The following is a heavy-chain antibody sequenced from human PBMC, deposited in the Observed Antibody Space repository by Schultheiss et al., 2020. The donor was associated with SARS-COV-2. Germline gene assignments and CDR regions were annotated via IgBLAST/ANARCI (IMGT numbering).Heavy chain of an antibody. CDR3: ARDTRAYCSGGSCNWFDP. V-gene: IGHV4-59*01. CDR1: GGSISSYY. J-gene: IGHJ5*02. CDR2: IYYSGST. D-gene: IGHD2-15*01. Sequence: SKTLSLTCTVSGGSISSYYWSWIRQPPGKGLEWIGYIYYSGSTNYNPSLKSRVTISVDTSKNQFSLKLRSVTAADTAVYYCARDTRAYCSGGSCNWFDPWGQGTLVTVSS.